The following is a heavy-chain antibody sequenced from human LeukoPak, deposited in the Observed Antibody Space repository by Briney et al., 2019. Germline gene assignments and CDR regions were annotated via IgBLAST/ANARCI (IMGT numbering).Heavy chain of an antibody. D-gene: IGHD3-22*01. CDR1: GFTFSDYY. CDR3: ARNYYYDSTRLYYFDY. CDR2: ISSSSSYT. Sequence: PGGSLRLSCAASGFTFSDYYMSWIRQAPGKGLEWVSYISSSSSYTNYADSVKGRFTISRDNAKNSLYLQMNSLRAENTAVYYCARNYYYDSTRLYYFDYWGQGTLVTVSS. V-gene: IGHV3-11*06. J-gene: IGHJ4*02.